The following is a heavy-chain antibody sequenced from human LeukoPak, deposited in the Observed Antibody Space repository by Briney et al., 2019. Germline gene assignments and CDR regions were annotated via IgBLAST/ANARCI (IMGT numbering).Heavy chain of an antibody. CDR2: IIPIFGTA. J-gene: IGHJ4*02. D-gene: IGHD5-12*01. CDR1: GGTFSSYD. CDR3: ARPGRGRYSGYDWFPYYFDC. V-gene: IGHV1-69*13. Sequence: SVKVSCKASGGTFSSYDISWVRQAPGQGLEWMGGIIPIFGTANYAQKFQGRVTVTADESTSTAYMELSSLRSEDTAVYYCARPGRGRYSGYDWFPYYFDCWGQGTLVTVS.